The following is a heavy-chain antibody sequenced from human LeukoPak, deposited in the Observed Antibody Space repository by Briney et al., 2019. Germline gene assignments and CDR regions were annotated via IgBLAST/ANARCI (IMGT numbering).Heavy chain of an antibody. J-gene: IGHJ4*02. Sequence: PGGSLRLSCAASGFTFSDYYMSWIRQAPGKGLEWVSYIGSSGSPIYYADSVRGRFTISRDNAKNSLFLQVNSLRAEDTAVYYCARPPTVTTAGNYFGYWGQGTLVTVSS. CDR3: ARPPTVTTAGNYFGY. CDR2: IGSSGSPI. V-gene: IGHV3-11*04. CDR1: GFTFSDYY. D-gene: IGHD4-17*01.